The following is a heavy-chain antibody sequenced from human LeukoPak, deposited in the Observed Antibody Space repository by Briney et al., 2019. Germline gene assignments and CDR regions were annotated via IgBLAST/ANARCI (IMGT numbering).Heavy chain of an antibody. CDR2: IYYTGNT. Sequence: PSETLSLTCTVSAVSISSYYWSWIRQPPGKGLEWIGYIYYTGNTNYNPSLKSRVTISGDTSKNQFSLKLTSVTAADTAVYYCARAGGYNSPFAYWGQGTLVTVSS. CDR3: ARAGGYNSPFAY. D-gene: IGHD5-24*01. CDR1: AVSISSYY. V-gene: IGHV4-59*01. J-gene: IGHJ4*02.